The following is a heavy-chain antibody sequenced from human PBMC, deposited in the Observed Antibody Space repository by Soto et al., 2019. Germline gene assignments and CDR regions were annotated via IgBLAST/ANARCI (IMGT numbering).Heavy chain of an antibody. D-gene: IGHD3-16*01. V-gene: IGHV3-30*04. Sequence: GGSLRLSCAASGFTFSLHAMHWVRQAPGKGLEWVAAISYDGSNKYSADSVKGRFTISRDNSKNTLFLQMNSLRAEDTAVYYCARDSSDYIRDYYDLGMDVWGQGTTVTVSS. CDR2: ISYDGSNK. J-gene: IGHJ6*02. CDR1: GFTFSLHA. CDR3: ARDSSDYIRDYYDLGMDV.